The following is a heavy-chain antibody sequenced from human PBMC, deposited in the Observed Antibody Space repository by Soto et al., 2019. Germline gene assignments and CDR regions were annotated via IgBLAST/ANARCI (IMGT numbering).Heavy chain of an antibody. V-gene: IGHV3-33*01. J-gene: IGHJ4*02. CDR1: GFTFSSYG. CDR2: IWYDGSNK. Sequence: QVQLVESGGGVVQPGRSLRLSCAASGFTFSSYGMHWVRQAPGKGLEWVAVIWYDGSNKYYADSVKGRFTISRDNSKNTLYLQMNSLRAEDTAVYYCARDLGQWFGVLLGVFDYWGQGTLVTVSS. D-gene: IGHD3-10*01. CDR3: ARDLGQWFGVLLGVFDY.